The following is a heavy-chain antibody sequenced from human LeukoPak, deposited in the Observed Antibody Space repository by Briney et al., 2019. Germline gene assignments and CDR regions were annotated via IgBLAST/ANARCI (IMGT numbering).Heavy chain of an antibody. CDR3: AKRRGLELLYYYYMDV. D-gene: IGHD1-7*01. Sequence: GGSLRLSCAASGFTFSSYGMSWVRQAPGKGLEGVSGIRSSGDSTYYADSVKGRFTISRDNSKNTLYLQMNSLRAEDTAVYYCAKRRGLELLYYYYMDVWGKGTTVTVSS. V-gene: IGHV3-23*01. CDR1: GFTFSSYG. J-gene: IGHJ6*03. CDR2: IRSSGDST.